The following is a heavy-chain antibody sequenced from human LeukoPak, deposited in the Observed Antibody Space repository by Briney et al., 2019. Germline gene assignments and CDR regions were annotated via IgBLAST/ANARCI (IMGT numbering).Heavy chain of an antibody. CDR2: MNPNSGNT. Sequence: ASVKVSCKASGYTFTSYDIKWVRQATGQGLEWMGWMNPNSGNTGYAQKFQGRVTMTRNTSISTAYMELSSLRSEDTAVYYCARADYYGSGSYEDWFDPWGQGTLVTVSS. CDR3: ARADYYGSGSYEDWFDP. CDR1: GYTFTSYD. V-gene: IGHV1-8*01. J-gene: IGHJ5*02. D-gene: IGHD3-10*01.